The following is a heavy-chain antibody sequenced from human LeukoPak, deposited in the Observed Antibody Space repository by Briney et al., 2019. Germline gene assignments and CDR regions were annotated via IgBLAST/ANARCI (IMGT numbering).Heavy chain of an antibody. CDR2: IHNSGGT. Sequence: SETLSLTCTVSGGSVRSYHWSWIRQSPGEGLEWIAYIHNSGGTRYNPSLQSRVTISVDTSKNQFSLKLRSVTAEDTAVYYCVRDWEGSNFDIWGQGTMVTVSS. V-gene: IGHV4-59*02. CDR1: GGSVRSYH. CDR3: VRDWEGSNFDI. J-gene: IGHJ3*02. D-gene: IGHD1-26*01.